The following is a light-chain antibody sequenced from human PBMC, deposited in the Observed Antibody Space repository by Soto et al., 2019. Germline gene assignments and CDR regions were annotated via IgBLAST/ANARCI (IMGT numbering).Light chain of an antibody. J-gene: IGLJ1*01. V-gene: IGLV2-14*01. Sequence: QSALTQPASVSGSPGQSITISCTGTGSDIGYYDYVSWYQHHSGKAPKLIIYEVNSRPSGVSNRFSGSKSVNTASLTISGLQAEDEADYFCSSHSSSSAYYVFGTGTKVTVL. CDR1: GSDIGYYDY. CDR2: EVN. CDR3: SSHSSSSAYYV.